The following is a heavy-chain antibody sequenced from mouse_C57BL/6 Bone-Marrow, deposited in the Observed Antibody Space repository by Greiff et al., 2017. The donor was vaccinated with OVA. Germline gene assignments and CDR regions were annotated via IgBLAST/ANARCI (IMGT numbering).Heavy chain of an antibody. V-gene: IGHV1-26*01. CDR3: ARGDIVTTDYYAMDY. CDR1: GYTFTDYY. J-gene: IGHJ4*01. CDR2: INPNNGGT. Sequence: EVQLQQSGPELVKPGASVKISCKASGYTFTDYYMNWVKQSHGKSLEWIGDINPNNGGTSYNQKFKGKATLTVDKSSSTAYMELRSLTSEDSAVYYCARGDIVTTDYYAMDYWGQGTSVTVSS. D-gene: IGHD2-5*01.